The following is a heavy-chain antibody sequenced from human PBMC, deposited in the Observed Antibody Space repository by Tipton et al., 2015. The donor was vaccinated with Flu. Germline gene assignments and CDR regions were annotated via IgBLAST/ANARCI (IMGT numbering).Heavy chain of an antibody. CDR3: ARDYLLGELSFFDN. Sequence: TLSLTCTVSGDSISRFYWSWIRQPPGKGLEWIGYSGSTNYNPSLKNRVTISLDTSKKQFSLKLSSVTGADTAVYYYARDYLLGELSFFDNWGQGTLVTVSS. CDR2: SGST. CDR1: GDSISRFY. J-gene: IGHJ4*02. D-gene: IGHD3-16*02. V-gene: IGHV4-59*12.